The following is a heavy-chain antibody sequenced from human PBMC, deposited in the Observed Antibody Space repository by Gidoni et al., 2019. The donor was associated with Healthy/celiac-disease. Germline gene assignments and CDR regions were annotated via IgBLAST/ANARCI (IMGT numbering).Heavy chain of an antibody. Sequence: EVQLVASGGGLVQPGVSLRLSCAASGFTFGSYEMSWVRQAPGKGREWVSYISSSGSTIYYADSVKGRFTISRDNAKNSLYLQMNSLRAEDTAVYYCARDSLGYYYYGMDVWGQGTTVTVSS. D-gene: IGHD6-6*01. J-gene: IGHJ6*02. CDR1: GFTFGSYE. CDR2: ISSSGSTI. V-gene: IGHV3-48*03. CDR3: ARDSLGYYYYGMDV.